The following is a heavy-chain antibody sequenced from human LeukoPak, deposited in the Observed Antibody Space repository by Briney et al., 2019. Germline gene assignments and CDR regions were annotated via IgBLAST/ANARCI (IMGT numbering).Heavy chain of an antibody. CDR3: ARGLGRSWFGREEANNWFDP. CDR1: GFTFSSYS. CDR2: ISSSSSYI. D-gene: IGHD3-10*01. V-gene: IGHV3-21*01. Sequence: PGGSLRLSCAASGFTFSSYSMNWVRQAPGKGLEWVSSISSSSSYIYYADSVKGRFTISRDNAKNSLYLQMNSLRAEDTAVYYCARGLGRSWFGREEANNWFDPWGQGTLVTVSS. J-gene: IGHJ5*02.